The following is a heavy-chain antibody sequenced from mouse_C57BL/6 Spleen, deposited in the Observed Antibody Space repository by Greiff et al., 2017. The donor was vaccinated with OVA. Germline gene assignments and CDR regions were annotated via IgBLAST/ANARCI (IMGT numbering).Heavy chain of an antibody. J-gene: IGHJ3*01. Sequence: EVKVIESGGGLVQPKGSLKLSCAASGFSFNTYAMNWVRQAPGKGLEWVARIRSKSNNYATYYADSVKDRFTISRDDSESMLYLQMNNLKTEDTAMYYCVRHSDGYYVPWFAYWGQGTLVTVSA. V-gene: IGHV10-1*01. D-gene: IGHD2-3*01. CDR2: IRSKSNNYAT. CDR3: VRHSDGYYVPWFAY. CDR1: GFSFNTYA.